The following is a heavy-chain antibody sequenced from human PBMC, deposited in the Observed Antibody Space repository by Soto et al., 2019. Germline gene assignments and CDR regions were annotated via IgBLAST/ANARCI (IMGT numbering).Heavy chain of an antibody. CDR3: AQKPNGGNSYWYFDL. CDR2: IFSNDEK. CDR1: GFSLSNARMG. D-gene: IGHD2-21*02. J-gene: IGHJ2*01. Sequence: QVTLKESGPVLVKPTETLTLTCTVSGFSLSNARMGVSWIRQPPGKALEWLAHIFSNDEKSYSTSLKSRLTISKDTSKSQVVLTMTNMDPVDTATYYCAQKPNGGNSYWYFDLWGRGTLVTVSS. V-gene: IGHV2-26*01.